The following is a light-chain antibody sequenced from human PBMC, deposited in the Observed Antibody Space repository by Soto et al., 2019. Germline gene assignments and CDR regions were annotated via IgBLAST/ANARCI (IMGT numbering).Light chain of an antibody. V-gene: IGLV2-14*03. Sequence: QSALTQPASVSGSPGQSITISCTGTSSDVGGYNYVSWYQQHPGKVPKLMIYEVFRRPSGISDRFSGSKSVNTASLTISGLQAEDEADYYCCSYTTTSNFVFGGGTKLTVL. CDR2: EVF. CDR3: CSYTTTSNFV. J-gene: IGLJ2*01. CDR1: SSDVGGYNY.